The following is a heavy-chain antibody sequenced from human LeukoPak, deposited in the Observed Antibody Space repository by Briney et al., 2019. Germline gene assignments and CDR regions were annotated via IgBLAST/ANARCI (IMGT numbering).Heavy chain of an antibody. D-gene: IGHD6-19*01. CDR3: ARDIAVSGNYFDY. CDR1: GFTFSSYS. V-gene: IGHV3-33*08. J-gene: IGHJ4*02. Sequence: GGSLRLSCAASGFTFSSYSMNWVRQAPGKGLEWVAVILNDGINKNYADSVKGRFTISRDNSKNTLYLQMNSLRAEDTAVYYCARDIAVSGNYFDYWGQGTLVTVSS. CDR2: ILNDGINK.